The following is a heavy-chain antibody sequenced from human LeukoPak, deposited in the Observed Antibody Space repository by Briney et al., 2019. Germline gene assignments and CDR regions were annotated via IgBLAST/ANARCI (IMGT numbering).Heavy chain of an antibody. CDR3: ALDCSSTSCYDLFDY. J-gene: IGHJ4*02. CDR2: ISSSSTI. V-gene: IGHV3-48*01. D-gene: IGHD2-2*01. CDR1: GCTFSSYS. Sequence: GALRLSCAASGCTFSSYSMNWVRQAPGKGLEWVSYISSSSTIYYADSVKGRFTISRDNAKNSLYLQMNSLRAEDTAVYYCALDCSSTSCYDLFDYWGQGTLVTVSS.